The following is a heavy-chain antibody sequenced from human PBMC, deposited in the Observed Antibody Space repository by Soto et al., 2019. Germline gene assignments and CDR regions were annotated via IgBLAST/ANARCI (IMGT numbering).Heavy chain of an antibody. V-gene: IGHV4-34*01. Sequence: PSETLSLTCAVYGGSFSGYYWSWIRQPPGKGLEWIGEINHSGSTNYNPSLKSRVTISVDTSKNQFSLKLSSVTAADTAVYYCASPGDTAMVPNYYGMDVWGQGTTVTVSS. D-gene: IGHD5-18*01. CDR3: ASPGDTAMVPNYYGMDV. CDR2: INHSGST. CDR1: GGSFSGYY. J-gene: IGHJ6*02.